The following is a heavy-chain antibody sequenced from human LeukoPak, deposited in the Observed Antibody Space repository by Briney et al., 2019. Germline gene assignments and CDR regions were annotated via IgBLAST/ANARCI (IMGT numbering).Heavy chain of an antibody. D-gene: IGHD5-18*01. V-gene: IGHV3-11*04. CDR1: GFTFSDYY. Sequence: GGSLRLSCAGSGFTFSDYYLTWIRQAPGKGLEGVSYISSGGSNTYYADSVKGRFTISRDNAKKSLYLQMNSLRAEDTAVYYCARDADTAMVTGRFDKWGQGTLVTVSS. CDR3: ARDADTAMVTGRFDK. CDR2: ISSGGSNT. J-gene: IGHJ4*02.